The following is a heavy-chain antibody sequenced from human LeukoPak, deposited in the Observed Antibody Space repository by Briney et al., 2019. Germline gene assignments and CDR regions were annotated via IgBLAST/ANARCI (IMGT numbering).Heavy chain of an antibody. V-gene: IGHV3-49*04. D-gene: IGHD5-18*01. CDR3: ARGPIQLWIHNAMDV. CDR2: IRSKAYRGTT. J-gene: IGHJ6*02. Sequence: GGSLRLSCRGYGFTFGDHAMSWVRQAPGKGLEWVGFIRSKAYRGTTEYAASVKGKFTISRDDSTSIAYLQMNSLRIEDTAVYYCARGPIQLWIHNAMDVWGQGTTVTVSS. CDR1: GFTFGDHA.